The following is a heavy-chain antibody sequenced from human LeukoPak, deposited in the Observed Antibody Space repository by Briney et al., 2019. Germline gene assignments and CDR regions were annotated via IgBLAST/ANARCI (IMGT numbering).Heavy chain of an antibody. CDR1: GFTFSSHW. J-gene: IGHJ6*02. Sequence: GGSLRLSCAGSGFTFSSHWMNWVRQAPGKGLEWVASIKDDGSEKHFLDSVNGRFAISRDNAKNSLYLQMSSLRAEDTAVYYFARRGITIPGRPVYHYSGLDVWGQGTTVTVSS. V-gene: IGHV3-7*02. D-gene: IGHD3-3*02. CDR3: ARRGITIPGRPVYHYSGLDV. CDR2: IKDDGSEK.